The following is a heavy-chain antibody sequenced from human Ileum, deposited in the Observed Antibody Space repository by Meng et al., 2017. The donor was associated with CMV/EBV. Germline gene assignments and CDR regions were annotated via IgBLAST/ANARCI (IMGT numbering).Heavy chain of an antibody. CDR1: GYNFSGYY. CDR3: TREKTGFGGPRFDY. J-gene: IGHJ4*02. V-gene: IGHV1-2*06. CDR2: IDPHSGGT. Sequence: SGYNFSGYYIHWLRQAPGQGLQWMGRIDPHSGGTNYPQEFQGRVTMNGDTSVSTAYMDLHSLRSDDTAVYFCTREKTGFGGPRFDYWGQGTLVTVSS. D-gene: IGHD3-16*01.